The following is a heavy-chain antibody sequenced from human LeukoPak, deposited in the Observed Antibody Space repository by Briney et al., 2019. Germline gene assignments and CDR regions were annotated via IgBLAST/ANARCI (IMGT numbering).Heavy chain of an antibody. D-gene: IGHD4-23*01. J-gene: IGHJ6*02. CDR1: GYTFTSYG. Sequence: SVKVSCKASGYTFTSYGISWVRQAPGQGLEWMGRIIPILGVANYAQKFQGRVTITADKSTSTAYMELSSLRSEDTAVYYCARDFRTYGGDFATGYGMDVWGQGTTVTVSS. CDR2: IIPILGVA. CDR3: ARDFRTYGGDFATGYGMDV. V-gene: IGHV1-69*04.